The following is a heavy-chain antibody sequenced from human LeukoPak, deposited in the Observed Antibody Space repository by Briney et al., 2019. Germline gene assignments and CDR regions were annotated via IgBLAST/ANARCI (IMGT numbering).Heavy chain of an antibody. CDR3: ARGPHGGFVIKPTEF. J-gene: IGHJ4*02. V-gene: IGHV3-21*01. CDR2: IDSSSSYI. CDR1: GFTFSSYA. Sequence: GGSLRLSCAASGFTFSSYAMNWVRQAPGKGLEWVSSIDSSSSYIYYADSVKGRFTISRANAKNSLFLQMNSLRAEDTAVYYCARGPHGGFVIKPTEFWGQGTLVTVSS. D-gene: IGHD3-3*01.